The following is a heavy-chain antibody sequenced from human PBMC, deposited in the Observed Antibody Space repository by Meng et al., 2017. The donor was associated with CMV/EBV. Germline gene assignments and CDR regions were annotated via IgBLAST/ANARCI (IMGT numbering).Heavy chain of an antibody. CDR1: GGSISSSSYY. D-gene: IGHD2-2*01. J-gene: IGHJ3*02. Sequence: SETLSLTCTVSGGSISSSSYYWGWIRQPPGKGLEWIGSIYYSGSTYYNPSLKSRVTISVDTSKNQFSLKLSSVTAADTAVYYCARFTHEYCSSTSCSKAAFDIWGQGTMVTVSS. CDR3: ARFTHEYCSSTSCSKAAFDI. CDR2: IYYSGST. V-gene: IGHV4-39*07.